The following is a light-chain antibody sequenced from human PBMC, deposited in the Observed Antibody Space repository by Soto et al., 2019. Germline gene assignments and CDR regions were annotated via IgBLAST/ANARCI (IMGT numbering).Light chain of an antibody. V-gene: IGKV1-5*01. CDR3: QQYNTYTWP. CDR1: QTISNW. Sequence: DIRMTQSPSTLSASVGDRVTLTCRASQTISNWLAWYQQKPGKAPKVLIYDVSTLETGVSSRFSGSGSGTEFTLTVSSLQPDDYATYYCQQYNTYTWPFGQGTKVDIX. J-gene: IGKJ1*01. CDR2: DVS.